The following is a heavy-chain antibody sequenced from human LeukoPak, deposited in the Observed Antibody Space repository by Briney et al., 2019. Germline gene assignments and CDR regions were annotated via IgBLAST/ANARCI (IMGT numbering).Heavy chain of an antibody. CDR1: GFTFSDYY. V-gene: IGHV3-11*04. D-gene: IGHD3-16*01. J-gene: IGHJ3*02. CDR2: ISSSGSTI. Sequence: PGGSLRLSCAASGFTFSDYYMSWIRQAPGKGLEWVSYISSSGSTIYYADSVKGRFTISRDNAKNSLYLQMNSLRAEDTAVYYCARRIYDYATPYPGPTDAFDIWGQGTMVTVSS. CDR3: ARRIYDYATPYPGPTDAFDI.